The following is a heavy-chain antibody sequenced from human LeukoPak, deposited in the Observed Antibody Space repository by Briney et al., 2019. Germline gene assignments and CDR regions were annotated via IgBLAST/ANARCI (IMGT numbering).Heavy chain of an antibody. CDR1: GFTVSSNY. Sequence: GGSLRLSCAASGFTVSSNYMSWVRQAPGKGLEWVSVIYSGGSTYYADSVKDRFTISRDNSKNTLYLQMNSLRAEDTAVYYCARQPTGSYPYFDYWGQGTLVTVSS. J-gene: IGHJ4*02. CDR2: IYSGGST. V-gene: IGHV3-53*01. CDR3: ARQPTGSYPYFDY. D-gene: IGHD1-26*01.